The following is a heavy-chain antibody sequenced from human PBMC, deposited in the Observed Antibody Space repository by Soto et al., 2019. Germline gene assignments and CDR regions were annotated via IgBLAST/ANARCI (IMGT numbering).Heavy chain of an antibody. J-gene: IGHJ4*02. CDR2: ISPYNGDT. Sequence: QVQLVQSGAEVKRPGASLKVSCKASGYTFTTYGFNWVRQAPGQGLEWMGWISPYNGDTNYAQNFQGRVTLTTDTSTSTAYMEQRTLTSDDTAVYYCARTPRAQMIVLEAATRFDYWGQGTLVTVSS. CDR1: GYTFTTYG. CDR3: ARTPRAQMIVLEAATRFDY. D-gene: IGHD2-15*01. V-gene: IGHV1-18*04.